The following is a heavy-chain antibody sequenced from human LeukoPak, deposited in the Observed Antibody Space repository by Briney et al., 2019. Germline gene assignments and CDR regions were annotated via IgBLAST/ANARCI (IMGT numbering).Heavy chain of an antibody. Sequence: ASVKVSCKASGYTFTGYYMHWVRQAPGQGLEWMGWINPNSGGTNYAQKFQGRVTMTRDTSISTAYMELSRLRSDDTAVYYCARLATKKSQDIDVWGKGTTVTISS. J-gene: IGHJ6*04. V-gene: IGHV1-2*02. CDR2: INPNSGGT. CDR3: ARLATKKSQDIDV. CDR1: GYTFTGYY.